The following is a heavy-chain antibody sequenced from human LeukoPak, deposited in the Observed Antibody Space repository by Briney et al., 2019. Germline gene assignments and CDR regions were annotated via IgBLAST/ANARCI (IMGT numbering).Heavy chain of an antibody. CDR3: ARGENVAAAGIDY. CDR1: GGSVSSCSHY. V-gene: IGHV4-39*01. Sequence: SETLSLTCIVSGGSVSSCSHYWAWIRQPPGMGLEWIGSIYYSGNTYYDSSLKSRVTISVDTSKNQLSLKLSSVTATDTAVYYCARGENVAAAGIDYWGQGTLVTVSS. D-gene: IGHD6-13*01. CDR2: IYYSGNT. J-gene: IGHJ4*02.